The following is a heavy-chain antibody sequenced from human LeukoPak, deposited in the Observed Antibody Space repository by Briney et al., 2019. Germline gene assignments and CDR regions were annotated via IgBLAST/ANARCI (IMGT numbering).Heavy chain of an antibody. CDR1: GYRFTGYY. Sequence: ASVKVSFKASGYRFTGYYMHWVRQAPGQGLEWMGWINPSSGGTNYAQKFQGRVTMTRDTSISTAYMELSRLRSDDTAVYYCARGTSSSGWGLWGQGTLVTVSS. J-gene: IGHJ4*02. V-gene: IGHV1-2*02. CDR2: INPSSGGT. D-gene: IGHD6-19*01. CDR3: ARGTSSSGWGL.